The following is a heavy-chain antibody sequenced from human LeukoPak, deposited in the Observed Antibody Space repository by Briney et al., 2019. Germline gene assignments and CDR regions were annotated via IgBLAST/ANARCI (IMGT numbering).Heavy chain of an antibody. J-gene: IGHJ6*03. Sequence: ASVKVSCKASGYTFTNYYMHWVRQAPGQGLEWMGIINPSGGSTSYAQKFQGRVTMTRDMSTSTVYMELSSLRSEDTAVYYCARGGYSSRVDYYYYMDVWGKGTTVTVSS. V-gene: IGHV1-46*01. CDR2: INPSGGST. D-gene: IGHD6-13*01. CDR3: ARGGYSSRVDYYYYMDV. CDR1: GYTFTNYY.